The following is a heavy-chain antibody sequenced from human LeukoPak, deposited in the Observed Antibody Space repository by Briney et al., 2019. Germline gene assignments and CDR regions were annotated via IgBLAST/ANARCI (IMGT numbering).Heavy chain of an antibody. Sequence: GGSLRLSCAASGFTFSSYAMNWVRQAPGKGLEWVSVIRSSGSGGSTYYADSVKGRFTISRDNSKNPLYLQMNSLRAEDTAVYYCARVGFSEWFPAFDYWGQGTLVTVSS. CDR1: GFTFSSYA. V-gene: IGHV3-23*01. CDR3: ARVGFSEWFPAFDY. J-gene: IGHJ4*02. CDR2: IRSSGSGGST. D-gene: IGHD3-3*01.